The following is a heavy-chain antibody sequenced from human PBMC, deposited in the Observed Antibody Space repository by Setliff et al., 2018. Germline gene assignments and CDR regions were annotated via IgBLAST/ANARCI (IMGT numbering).Heavy chain of an antibody. Sequence: SETLSLTCIVSGGSISSSSYYWGWIRQPPGKGLEWIGNIYYSGSTYYNPSLKSRVTISVDTSKNQFSLKPRSVTAADTAVYYCGRAIYCSSGSCSFDYWGQGTLVTVSS. CDR3: GRAIYCSSGSCSFDY. CDR1: GGSISSSSYY. CDR2: IYYSGST. D-gene: IGHD2-15*01. J-gene: IGHJ4*02. V-gene: IGHV4-39*07.